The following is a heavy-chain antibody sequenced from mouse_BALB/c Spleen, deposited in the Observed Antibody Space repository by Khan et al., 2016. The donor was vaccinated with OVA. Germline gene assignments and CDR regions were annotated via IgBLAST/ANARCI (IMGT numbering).Heavy chain of an antibody. J-gene: IGHJ2*01. D-gene: IGHD2-14*01. Sequence: EVELVESGGSSVKPGGSLKLSCAVSGFTFSSYVMSWVRQTPEKRLEWVASISSGGSTYYPDSVKGRVTISRDNARNIVNLQMSSLRSEDMAIYYCAREAYRYDECCFDYWGQGTTLTVSS. V-gene: IGHV5-6-5*01. CDR3: AREAYRYDECCFDY. CDR1: GFTFSSYV. CDR2: ISSGGST.